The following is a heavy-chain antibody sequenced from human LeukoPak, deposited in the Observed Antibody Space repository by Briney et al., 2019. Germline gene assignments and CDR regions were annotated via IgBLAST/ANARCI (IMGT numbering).Heavy chain of an antibody. CDR1: GGTFSSYA. J-gene: IGHJ6*03. D-gene: IGHD3-3*01. CDR3: ARGDFWSGYYTPGNYYYYYMDV. V-gene: IGHV1-69*05. Sequence: ASVKVSCKASGGTFSSYAINWVRQAPGQGLEWMGGIIPIFGTANYAQKFQGRVTITTDESTSTAYMELSSLRSEDTAVYYCARGDFWSGYYTPGNYYYYYMDVWGKGTTVTVSS. CDR2: IIPIFGTA.